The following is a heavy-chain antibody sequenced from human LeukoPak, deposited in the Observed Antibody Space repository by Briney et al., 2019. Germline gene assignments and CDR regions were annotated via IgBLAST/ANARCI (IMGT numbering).Heavy chain of an antibody. J-gene: IGHJ4*02. CDR3: ARRRGYSFAYDY. V-gene: IGHV4-39*01. Sequence: SETLSLTCNVSGDSISSTNYYWGWIRQPPGKGLEWIGDIYYSGSTYYNPSLKSRVTISVDTSKSQFSLHLNSVTAADTAVYYCARRRGYSFAYDYWSQGMLVTVSS. CDR2: IYYSGST. CDR1: GDSISSTNYY. D-gene: IGHD5-18*01.